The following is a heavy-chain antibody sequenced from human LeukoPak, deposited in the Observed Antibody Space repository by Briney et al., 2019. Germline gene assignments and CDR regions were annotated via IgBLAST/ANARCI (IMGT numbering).Heavy chain of an antibody. CDR1: GFTFSNYA. Sequence: GGSLRLSCAASGFTFSNYALTWVRQAPGKGLEWVSAISGSGGSTYYADSVKGRFTISRDNSKNMLYLQMNSRRAEDTAVYYCAKGNNWNDYWGQGTLVTVSS. J-gene: IGHJ4*02. D-gene: IGHD1-1*01. CDR3: AKGNNWNDY. CDR2: ISGSGGST. V-gene: IGHV3-23*01.